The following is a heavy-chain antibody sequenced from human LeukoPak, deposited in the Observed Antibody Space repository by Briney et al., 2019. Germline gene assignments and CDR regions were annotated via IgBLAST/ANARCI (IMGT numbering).Heavy chain of an antibody. V-gene: IGHV3-7*01. J-gene: IGHJ4*02. Sequence: GWSLRLSCAASGFTSSGHWMSWVRQAPGRGLEWVANINQGGSDKYYVDSVKGRFTISRDNANNLLYLQMNSLRGEDTAVYYCTRDRSRAEDDWGQGTLVTVSS. CDR3: TRDRSRAEDD. CDR1: GFTSSGHW. CDR2: INQGGSDK. D-gene: IGHD1-14*01.